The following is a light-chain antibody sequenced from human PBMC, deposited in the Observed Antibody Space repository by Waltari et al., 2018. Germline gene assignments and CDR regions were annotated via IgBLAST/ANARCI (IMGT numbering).Light chain of an antibody. V-gene: IGLV2-14*03. J-gene: IGLJ1*01. CDR2: DVS. CDR1: STDLGLYQY. Sequence: QSALTQPASVSGSRGQSITISCPGTSTDLGLYQYVSWYQQFPGEAPKLIIYDVSDRPSGVSHRFSGSKSGNTASLTISGLQPEDEADYFCSSYSTTSTLCVFGTGTRVTVL. CDR3: SSYSTTSTLCV.